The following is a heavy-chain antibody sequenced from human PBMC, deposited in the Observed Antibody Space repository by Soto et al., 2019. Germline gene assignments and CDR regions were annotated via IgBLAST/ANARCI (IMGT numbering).Heavy chain of an antibody. J-gene: IGHJ4*02. Sequence: QITLKHSCPTLVKPTQTLTLTCTVSGFSLTTPGLGVGWIRQPPGKALEWLTLVYWHDDKRYSSSLRDRLTIARDTSNNQVVLSMTNMDPEDSATYYCVRLMSTDTTGYFDYWGQGILVTVSS. CDR3: VRLMSTDTTGYFDY. CDR1: GFSLTTPGLG. D-gene: IGHD1-1*01. CDR2: VYWHDDK. V-gene: IGHV2-5*01.